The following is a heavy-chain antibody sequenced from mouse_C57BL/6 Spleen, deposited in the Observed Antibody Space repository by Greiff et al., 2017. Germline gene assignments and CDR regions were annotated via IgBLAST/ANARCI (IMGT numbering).Heavy chain of an antibody. Sequence: EVKVEESGGGLVQPGGSMKLSCAASGFTFSDAWMDWVRQSPEKGLELVAEIRNKANNHATYYAESVKGRFTISRDDSKSSVYLQMNSLRAEDTGIYYCTGDAWFAYWGQGTLVTVSA. CDR3: TGDAWFAY. CDR2: IRNKANNHAT. V-gene: IGHV6-6*01. D-gene: IGHD3-3*01. J-gene: IGHJ3*01. CDR1: GFTFSDAW.